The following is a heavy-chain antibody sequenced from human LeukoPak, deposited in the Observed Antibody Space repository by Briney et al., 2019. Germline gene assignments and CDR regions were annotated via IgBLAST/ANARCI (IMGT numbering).Heavy chain of an antibody. CDR3: ARHYKYYCSGGSCYSYYFDY. Sequence: GASVKVSCKASGYTFTSYGISWVRQAPGQGLEWMGWISAYNGNTNYAQKLQGRVTMTTDTSTSTAYMELRSLRSNDTAVYYCARHYKYYCSGGSCYSYYFDYWGQGTLVTVSS. CDR2: ISAYNGNT. D-gene: IGHD2-15*01. V-gene: IGHV1-18*01. J-gene: IGHJ4*02. CDR1: GYTFTSYG.